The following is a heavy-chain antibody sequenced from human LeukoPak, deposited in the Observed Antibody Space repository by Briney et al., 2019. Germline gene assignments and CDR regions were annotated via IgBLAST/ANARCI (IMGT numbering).Heavy chain of an antibody. J-gene: IGHJ4*02. CDR3: ARGLEFRVLTYTTLGFVDY. V-gene: IGHV1-18*03. D-gene: IGHD2-2*02. Sequence: ASVKVSCKASGYTFNHYAIGWVRQAPGQGLEWMGWINTYSGYTNYVKKMQGRVTLTTDTTTSTAYMELRSLRYDDMAVYYCARGLEFRVLTYTTLGFVDYWGQGSLVTVSS. CDR2: INTYSGYT. CDR1: GYTFNHYA.